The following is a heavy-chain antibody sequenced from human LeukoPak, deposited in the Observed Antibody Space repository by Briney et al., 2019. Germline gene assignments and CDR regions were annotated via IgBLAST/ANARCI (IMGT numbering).Heavy chain of an antibody. V-gene: IGHV1-2*02. CDR3: ARDQTI. J-gene: IGHJ4*02. CDR2: INPNTGGT. CDR1: GYTFTGYY. Sequence: VASVKVSCKASGYTFTGYYMHWVRQAPGQGLEWMGWINPNTGGTNYAQKFQGRVTMTRDTSISTDYMELTRLTSDDTAVYYCARDQTIWGQGTLVTVSS. D-gene: IGHD5-24*01.